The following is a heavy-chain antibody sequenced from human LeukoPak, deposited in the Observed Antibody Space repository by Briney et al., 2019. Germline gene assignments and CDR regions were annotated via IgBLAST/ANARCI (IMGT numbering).Heavy chain of an antibody. V-gene: IGHV1-2*02. J-gene: IGHJ4*02. CDR2: INPNSGDT. Sequence: LEASVKVSCKASGYXFTGYYIHWVRQAPGQGLDWMGWINPNSGDTRYAQKFQGRVTITRDTSISTAYMDLSRLTSDDTAVYYFARAYYYDSGRRTWDYWGQRTVVTVSS. D-gene: IGHD3-22*01. CDR1: GYXFTGYY. CDR3: ARAYYYDSGRRTWDY.